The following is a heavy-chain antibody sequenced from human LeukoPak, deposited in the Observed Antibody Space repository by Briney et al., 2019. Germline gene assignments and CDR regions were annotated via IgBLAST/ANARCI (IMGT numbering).Heavy chain of an antibody. D-gene: IGHD4-17*01. CDR3: ARDGVRGFTATTPFDY. CDR2: ISSSGNSI. Sequence: PGGSLRLSCAASGITFSSYSMNWVRQAPGEGLEWVSSISSSGNSIYYADSVKGRFTISRDNAKNSLSLQMNSLRVEDTAVYYCARDGVRGFTATTPFDYWGPGTLVTVSS. J-gene: IGHJ4*02. CDR1: GITFSSYS. V-gene: IGHV3-21*01.